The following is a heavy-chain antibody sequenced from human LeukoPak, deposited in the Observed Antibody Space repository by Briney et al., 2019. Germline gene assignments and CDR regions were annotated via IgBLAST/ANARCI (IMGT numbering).Heavy chain of an antibody. J-gene: IGHJ4*02. V-gene: IGHV4-59*01. D-gene: IGHD1-26*01. CDR3: ARVGGSSPFDY. CDR2: IYYSGST. Sequence: SETLSLTCTVSGGSISSYYWSWIRQPPGKGLEWIGYIYYSGSTNHNPSLKSRVTISVDTSKNQFSLKLSSVTAADAAVYYCARVGGSSPFDYWGQGTLVTVSS. CDR1: GGSISSYY.